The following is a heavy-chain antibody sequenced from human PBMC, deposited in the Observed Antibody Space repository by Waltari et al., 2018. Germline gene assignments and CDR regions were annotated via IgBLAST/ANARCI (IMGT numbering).Heavy chain of an antibody. V-gene: IGHV4-61*02. CDR2: IYTSGSI. Sequence: QVQLQESGPGLVKPSEPLSLTCAVSGVSISIGSYYWAWIRQPAGKGLEWIGRIYTSGSINYNPSLKSRVTISKDTSKNQFSLKLSSVSAADTAVYYCVGYSDTIGFRDGFRFWGQGTMVTVSS. D-gene: IGHD3-22*01. CDR1: GVSISIGSYY. J-gene: IGHJ3*01. CDR3: VGYSDTIGFRDGFRF.